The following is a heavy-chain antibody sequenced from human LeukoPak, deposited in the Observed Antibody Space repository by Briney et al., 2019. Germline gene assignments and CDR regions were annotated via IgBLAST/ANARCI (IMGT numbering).Heavy chain of an antibody. D-gene: IGHD3-22*01. J-gene: IGHJ3*02. V-gene: IGHV4-59*13. Sequence: SETLSLTCTVPGGSISSYYWSWIRQPPGKGLEWIGHIYSSGSTTDNPSLKSRVTISVDTSKNQFSLRMSSVTAADTAVYYCARFTKYDGGGSYLDIWGQGTMVTVSS. CDR3: ARFTKYDGGGSYLDI. CDR2: IYSSGST. CDR1: GGSISSYY.